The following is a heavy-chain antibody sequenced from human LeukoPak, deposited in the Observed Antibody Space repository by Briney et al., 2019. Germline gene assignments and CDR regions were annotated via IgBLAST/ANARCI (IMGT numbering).Heavy chain of an antibody. CDR1: GFTFSSYW. CDR3: AKEREARDGLHSFVDY. V-gene: IGHV3-74*01. Sequence: GGSLRLSCAASGFTFSSYWMHWVRQAPGKGLVWVSRINSDGSITNYADSVKGRFTISRDNSKNTLYLQMNSLRAEDTAVYYCAKEREARDGLHSFVDYWGQGTLVTVSS. D-gene: IGHD5-24*01. J-gene: IGHJ4*02. CDR2: INSDGSIT.